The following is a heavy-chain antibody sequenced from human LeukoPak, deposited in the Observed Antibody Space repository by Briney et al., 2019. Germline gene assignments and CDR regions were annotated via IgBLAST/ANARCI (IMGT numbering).Heavy chain of an antibody. CDR2: ISSSSSYI. CDR3: ASQACSSTSCSAVDP. J-gene: IGHJ5*02. CDR1: GFTFSSYS. Sequence: PGGSLRLSCAASGFTFSSYSMNWVRQAPGKGLEWVSSISSSSSYIYYADSVKGRFTISRDNAKNSLYLQMNSLRAEGTAVYYCASQACSSTSCSAVDPWGQGTLVTVSS. D-gene: IGHD2-2*01. V-gene: IGHV3-21*01.